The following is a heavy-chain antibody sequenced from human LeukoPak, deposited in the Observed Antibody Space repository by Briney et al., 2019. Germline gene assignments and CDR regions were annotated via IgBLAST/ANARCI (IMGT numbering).Heavy chain of an antibody. CDR2: IIPIFGTA. J-gene: IGHJ4*02. V-gene: IGHV1-69*05. CDR3: ARVPYYYDSSGYIDY. CDR1: GGTFSSYA. Sequence: ASVKVSCKASGGTFSSYAISWVRQAPGQGLEWMGGIIPIFGTANYAQKFQGRVTITTDESTSTAYMELSSLRSEDTAVYYCARVPYYYDSSGYIDYWGQGTLVTVS. D-gene: IGHD3-22*01.